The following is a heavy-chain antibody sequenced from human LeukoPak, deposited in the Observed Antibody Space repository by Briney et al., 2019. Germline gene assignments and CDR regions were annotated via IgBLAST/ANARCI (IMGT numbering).Heavy chain of an antibody. Sequence: PGGSLRLSCAASGFTFSSYAMHWVRQAPGKGLEWVAVISYDGSNKYYADSVKGRFTISRDNSKNTLYLQMNSLRAEDTAVYYCARYDFWSGYPTYYYYGMDVWGQGTTVTVSS. D-gene: IGHD3-3*01. CDR3: ARYDFWSGYPTYYYYGMDV. CDR1: GFTFSSYA. CDR2: ISYDGSNK. V-gene: IGHV3-30-3*01. J-gene: IGHJ6*02.